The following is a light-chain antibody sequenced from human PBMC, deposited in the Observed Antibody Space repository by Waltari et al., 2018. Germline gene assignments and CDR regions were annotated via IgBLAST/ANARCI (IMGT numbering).Light chain of an antibody. Sequence: QSALTQPPSASGSPGQSVTISCTGTSSDVGGYHYVSWSQHHPGKAPKFMIYEVSKRTAGVPDRFSGSKSGNTASLTVAGLQAEDEADYYCSSYAGSNTWVFGGGTKLTVL. CDR2: EVS. V-gene: IGLV2-8*01. J-gene: IGLJ3*02. CDR1: SSDVGGYHY. CDR3: SSYAGSNTWV.